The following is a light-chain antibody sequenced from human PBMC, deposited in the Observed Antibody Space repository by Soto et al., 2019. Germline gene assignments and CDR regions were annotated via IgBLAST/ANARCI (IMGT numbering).Light chain of an antibody. CDR3: QQYGSSPPIT. Sequence: EIMLTQSPAAPSLFPGERVTLSCRAIQSVRSTHLAWYQQNPGQAPRLLIYGSSYRATGIPDRFSGSGSGTDFTLTISRLGPEDFAVYYCQQYGSSPPITFGQGTRLEIK. CDR1: QSVRSTH. V-gene: IGKV3-20*01. J-gene: IGKJ5*01. CDR2: GSS.